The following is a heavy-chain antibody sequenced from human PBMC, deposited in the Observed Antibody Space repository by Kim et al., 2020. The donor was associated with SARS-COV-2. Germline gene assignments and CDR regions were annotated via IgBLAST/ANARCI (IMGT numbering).Heavy chain of an antibody. Sequence: GGSLRLSCAASGFTFSSYGMHWVRQAPGKGLEWVAVISYDGSNKYYADSVKGRFTISRDNSKNTLYLQMNSLRAEDTAVYYCAKDRRIAAAGTTPLNYWGQGTLVTVSS. V-gene: IGHV3-30*18. CDR1: GFTFSSYG. CDR2: ISYDGSNK. D-gene: IGHD6-13*01. CDR3: AKDRRIAAAGTTPLNY. J-gene: IGHJ4*02.